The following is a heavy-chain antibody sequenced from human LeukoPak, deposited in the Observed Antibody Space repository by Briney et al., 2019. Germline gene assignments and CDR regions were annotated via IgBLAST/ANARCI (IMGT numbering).Heavy chain of an antibody. J-gene: IGHJ6*02. CDR3: AKALTSHYSSGYTSGMDV. CDR1: GFTFSSYA. D-gene: IGHD6-19*01. CDR2: ISWNSVSI. V-gene: IGHV3-9*01. Sequence: RAGGSLRLSCAASGFTFSSYAMHWVRQAPGKGLEWVSGISWNSVSIGYADSLKGRFTISRDNAKNSLYLQMNSLRTEDTALYYCAKALTSHYSSGYTSGMDVWGQGTTVTVSS.